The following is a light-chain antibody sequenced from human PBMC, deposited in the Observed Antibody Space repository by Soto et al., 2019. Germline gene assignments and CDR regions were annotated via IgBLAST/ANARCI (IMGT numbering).Light chain of an antibody. J-gene: IGKJ4*01. CDR3: QQLNSYLFT. V-gene: IGKV1-9*01. CDR1: QGISSY. CDR2: AAS. Sequence: DIQLTQSPSFLSASVGDRVTIPCRASQGISSYLAWYQQKPGKAPKLLIYAASTLQSGVPSRFSGSGSGTEFTLTISSLQPEDFATYYCQQLNSYLFTFGGGTKVDIK.